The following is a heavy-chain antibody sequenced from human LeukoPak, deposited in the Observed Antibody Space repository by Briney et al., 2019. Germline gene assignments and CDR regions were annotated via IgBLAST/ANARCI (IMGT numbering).Heavy chain of an antibody. J-gene: IGHJ6*02. Sequence: GGSLRLSCSASGFTFSTYAMHWVRQAPGKGLEWVSAISGSGGSTYYADSVKGRFTLSRDNSKNTLYLQMNCLRAEDTAVYYCAASRYSSGWYPGSGMDVWGQGTTVTVSS. CDR1: GFTFSTYA. CDR2: ISGSGGST. CDR3: AASRYSSGWYPGSGMDV. D-gene: IGHD6-19*01. V-gene: IGHV3-23*01.